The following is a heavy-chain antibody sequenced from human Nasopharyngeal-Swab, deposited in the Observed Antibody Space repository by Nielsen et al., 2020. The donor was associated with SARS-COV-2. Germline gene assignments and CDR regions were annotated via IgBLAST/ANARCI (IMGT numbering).Heavy chain of an antibody. Sequence: SVKVSCKASGGTFSSYAISWVRQAPGQGLEWMGGIIPIFGTANYAQKFQGRVTITADESTSTAYMELSSLRSEDTAVYYCARGEGVPDCSSTSCYAIGGLYYFDYWGQGTLVTVSS. CDR3: ARGEGVPDCSSTSCYAIGGLYYFDY. V-gene: IGHV1-69*13. D-gene: IGHD2-2*01. CDR1: GGTFSSYA. J-gene: IGHJ4*02. CDR2: IIPIFGTA.